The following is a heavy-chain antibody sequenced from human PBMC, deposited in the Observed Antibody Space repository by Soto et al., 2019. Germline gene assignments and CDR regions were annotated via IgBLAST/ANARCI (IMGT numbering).Heavy chain of an antibody. V-gene: IGHV4-30-4*01. CDR3: ARVDYGDSRVDY. D-gene: IGHD4-17*01. CDR2: IYYTGST. CDR1: GGSIRSGDYY. J-gene: IGHJ4*02. Sequence: SLTCTVSGGSIRSGDYYWSWIRQPPGNGLEWIGYIYYTGSTYYNPSLKSRVTISEDTSKNQFSLKLSSVTAADTALYYCARVDYGDSRVDYWGQGTLVTVSS.